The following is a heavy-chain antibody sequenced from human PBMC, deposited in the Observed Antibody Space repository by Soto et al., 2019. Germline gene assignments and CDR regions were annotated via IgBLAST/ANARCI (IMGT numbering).Heavy chain of an antibody. D-gene: IGHD3-3*01. CDR1: GFTFSRVS. CDR2: ISSGSSDT. J-gene: IGHJ3*02. V-gene: IGHV3-21*04. Sequence: GGSLRLSCEASGFTFSRVSMNWVRQVPGKGLEWVASISSGSSDTWYADSVKGRFIISRDNAQNSLFLQMNTLRPEDTAVYYCAKDARILDYGFWSGGNDAFDIWGQGTKVTVSS. CDR3: AKDARILDYGFWSGGNDAFDI.